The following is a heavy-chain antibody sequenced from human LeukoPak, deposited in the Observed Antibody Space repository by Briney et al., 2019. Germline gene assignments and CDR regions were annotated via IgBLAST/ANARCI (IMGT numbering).Heavy chain of an antibody. J-gene: IGHJ5*02. V-gene: IGHV3-23*01. Sequence: RSGGSLRLSCAASGFTFSSYAMSWVRQVPGRGLEWVSSITGNGGSTYYADSVRGRFTISRDISKSTLFLQMNSLRVEDTAIYSCAKGLIAGAGPMGVFDPWGQGTLVAVSS. CDR1: GFTFSSYA. CDR3: AKGLIAGAGPMGVFDP. CDR2: ITGNGGST. D-gene: IGHD6-19*01.